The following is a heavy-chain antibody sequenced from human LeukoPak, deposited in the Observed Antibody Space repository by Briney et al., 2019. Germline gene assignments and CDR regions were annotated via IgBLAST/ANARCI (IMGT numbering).Heavy chain of an antibody. CDR3: ARGPRISPGFGY. J-gene: IGHJ4*02. D-gene: IGHD2-15*01. V-gene: IGHV4-34*01. Sequence: SETLSLTCAVYGGSFSGYYWSWIRQPPGKGLEWIGEINHSGSTNYNPSLKSRVTISVDTSKNQFSLKLSSVTAADTAVYYCARGPRISPGFGYWGQGTLVTVSS. CDR1: GGSFSGYY. CDR2: INHSGST.